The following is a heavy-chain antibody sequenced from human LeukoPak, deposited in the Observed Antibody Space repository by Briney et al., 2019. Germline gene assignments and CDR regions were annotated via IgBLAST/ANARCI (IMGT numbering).Heavy chain of an antibody. CDR2: IIPILGIA. D-gene: IGHD3-10*01. CDR3: ASALASFSGSYYKS. CDR1: GGTFSSYA. Sequence: VASVKVSCKASGGTFSSYAISWVRQAPGQGLEWMGRIIPILGIANYAQKLQGRVTMTTDTSTSTAYMELRSLRSDDTAVYYCASALASFSGSYYKSWGQGTLVTVSS. J-gene: IGHJ5*02. V-gene: IGHV1-69*04.